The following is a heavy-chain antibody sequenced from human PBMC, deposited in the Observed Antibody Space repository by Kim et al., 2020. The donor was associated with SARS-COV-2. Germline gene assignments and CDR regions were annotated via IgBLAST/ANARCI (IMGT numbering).Heavy chain of an antibody. CDR1: GFTFSHYD. D-gene: IGHD6-19*01. V-gene: IGHV3-30*02. Sequence: GGSLRLSCTASGFTFSHYDMRWVRQAPGPGLAWVTLISSNSPDKYSTDSVKGRFAVSRDNSQNLLYLQMNSLRPEETAELYCARKIGATGCAAYWGPGTL. CDR2: ISSNSPDK. J-gene: IGHJ1*01. CDR3: ARKIGATGCAAY.